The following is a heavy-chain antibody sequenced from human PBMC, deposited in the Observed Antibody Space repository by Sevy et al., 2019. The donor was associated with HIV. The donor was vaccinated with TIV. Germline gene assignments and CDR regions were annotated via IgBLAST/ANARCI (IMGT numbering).Heavy chain of an antibody. V-gene: IGHV3-53*01. Sequence: GGSLRLSCAASGFIVSSNYMSWVRQAPGKVLEWVSVIYSGGSTYYADSVKGRFTISRDSSKNTLYLQMNSLRAEDTAVYYCARGITMMDDAFDIWGQGTMVTVSS. J-gene: IGHJ3*02. CDR2: IYSGGST. CDR3: ARGITMMDDAFDI. CDR1: GFIVSSNY. D-gene: IGHD3-22*01.